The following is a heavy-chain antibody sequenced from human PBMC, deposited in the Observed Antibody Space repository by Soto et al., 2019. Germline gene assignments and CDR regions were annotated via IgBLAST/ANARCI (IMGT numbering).Heavy chain of an antibody. V-gene: IGHV1-46*01. J-gene: IGHJ4*02. D-gene: IGHD3-10*01. CDR1: GYTFTSYY. CDR3: ASTLYGSGTYYSSYPPLY. Sequence: ASVKVSCKASGYTFTSYYMHWVRQAPGQGLEWMGIINPSGGSTSYAQKFQGRVTMTRDTSTSTVYMELSSLRSEDTAVYYCASTLYGSGTYYSSYPPLYWGQGTLVTVSS. CDR2: INPSGGST.